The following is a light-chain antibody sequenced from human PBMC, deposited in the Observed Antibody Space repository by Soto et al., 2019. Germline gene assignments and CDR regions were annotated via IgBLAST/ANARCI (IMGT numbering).Light chain of an antibody. CDR1: QGISSW. Sequence: DIQMTQSPPSVSASVGDRVIITCRASQGISSWLVWYQQKPGKAPKLLIYAASSLQSGVPSRFSGRGSGTDFTLTISSLQPEDFATYYCQQTDSFPYTFGQGTNLEIK. V-gene: IGKV1-12*01. CDR2: AAS. CDR3: QQTDSFPYT. J-gene: IGKJ2*01.